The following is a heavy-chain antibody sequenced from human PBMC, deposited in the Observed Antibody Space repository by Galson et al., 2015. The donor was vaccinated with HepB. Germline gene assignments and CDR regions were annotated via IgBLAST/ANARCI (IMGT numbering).Heavy chain of an antibody. CDR1: GFTFSSYG. D-gene: IGHD6-6*01. J-gene: IGHJ3*02. Sequence: SLRLSCAASGFTFSSYGMHWVRQAPGKGLEWVAVISYDGSNKYYADSVKGRFTISRDNSKNTLYLQMNSLRVEDTAVYYCAKDASIAAHAIWGQGTMVTVSS. CDR2: ISYDGSNK. V-gene: IGHV3-30*18. CDR3: AKDASIAAHAI.